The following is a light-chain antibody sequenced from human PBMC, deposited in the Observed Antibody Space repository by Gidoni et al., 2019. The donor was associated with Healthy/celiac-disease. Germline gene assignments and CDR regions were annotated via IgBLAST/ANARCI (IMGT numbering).Light chain of an antibody. Sequence: DIQLTQSPSTLSASVGDRVTITCRASQSISSWLAWYQQKPGKAPKLLIYKASSLESGVPSRFSGSGSGTEFTLTISSLQPDDLATYYCQQDNMGETFGQGTKVEIK. CDR3: QQDNMGET. J-gene: IGKJ1*01. CDR1: QSISSW. V-gene: IGKV1-5*03. CDR2: KAS.